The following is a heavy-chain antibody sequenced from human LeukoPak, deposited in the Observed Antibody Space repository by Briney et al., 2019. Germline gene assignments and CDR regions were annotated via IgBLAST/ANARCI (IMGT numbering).Heavy chain of an antibody. CDR3: ARSPWFGELSASYFDY. CDR2: ISSSSYT. V-gene: IGHV3-11*03. J-gene: IGHJ4*02. D-gene: IGHD3-10*01. CDR1: GFTFSDYY. Sequence: PGGSLRLSCAASGFTFSDYYMSWIRQAPGKGLEWVSYISSSSYTNYADSVKGRFTISRDNAKNSLYLQMNSLRAEDTAVYYCARSPWFGELSASYFDYWGQGTLVTVSS.